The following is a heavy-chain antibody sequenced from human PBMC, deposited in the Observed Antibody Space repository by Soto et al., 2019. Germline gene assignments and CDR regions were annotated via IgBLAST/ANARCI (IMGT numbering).Heavy chain of an antibody. CDR2: IIPIFGTA. CDR3: ARGRDYVWGSYRTPNYYYYGMDV. J-gene: IGHJ6*02. D-gene: IGHD3-16*02. Sequence: SVKVSCKASGGTFSSNAISWVRQAPGQGLEWMGGIIPIFGTANYAQKFQGRVTITADESTSTAYMELSSLRSEDTAVYYCARGRDYVWGSYRTPNYYYYGMDVWGQGTTVTVSS. V-gene: IGHV1-69*13. CDR1: GGTFSSNA.